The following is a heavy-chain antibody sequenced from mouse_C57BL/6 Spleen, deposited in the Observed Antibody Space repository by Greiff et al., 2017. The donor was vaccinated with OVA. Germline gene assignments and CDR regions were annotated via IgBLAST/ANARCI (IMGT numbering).Heavy chain of an antibody. Sequence: EVQLQQSGPELVKPGASVKISCKASGYSFTGNYMNWVKQSPEKSLEWIGEINPSTGGTTYNQKFKAKATLTVDKSSSTAYMQLKSLTSEDSAVYYCARWSGNYFDYWGQGTTLTVSS. CDR3: ARWSGNYFDY. V-gene: IGHV1-42*01. CDR2: INPSTGGT. D-gene: IGHD4-1*01. CDR1: GYSFTGNY. J-gene: IGHJ2*01.